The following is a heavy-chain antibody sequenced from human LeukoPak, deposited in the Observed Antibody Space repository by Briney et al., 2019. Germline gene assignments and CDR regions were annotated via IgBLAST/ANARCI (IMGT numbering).Heavy chain of an antibody. CDR1: GGTFSSYA. Sequence: SVKVSCKASGGTFSSYAISWVRQAPGQGLEWMGGIIPIFGTANYAQKFQGRVTITADESTSTAYMELSSLRSEDAAVYYCVRDEGPGRGYSYGYFWFDPWGQGTLVTVSS. J-gene: IGHJ5*02. D-gene: IGHD5-18*01. V-gene: IGHV1-69*13. CDR2: IIPIFGTA. CDR3: VRDEGPGRGYSYGYFWFDP.